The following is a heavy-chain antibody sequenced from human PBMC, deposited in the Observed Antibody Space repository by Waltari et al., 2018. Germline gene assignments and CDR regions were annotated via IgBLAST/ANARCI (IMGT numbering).Heavy chain of an antibody. J-gene: IGHJ6*02. Sequence: VKLVQSGGEVKKPGASVKVSCKASGYTLISNGISWVRQAPGQGLEWVGWVIGDDGNKKYARRCQGRVSLTADTATITAYMELTSLTADDTAVYYCAHSDYRSSWYTMDVWGQGTTVSVSS. V-gene: IGHV1-18*01. CDR1: GYTLISNG. CDR2: VIGDDGNK. D-gene: IGHD6-13*01. CDR3: AHSDYRSSWYTMDV.